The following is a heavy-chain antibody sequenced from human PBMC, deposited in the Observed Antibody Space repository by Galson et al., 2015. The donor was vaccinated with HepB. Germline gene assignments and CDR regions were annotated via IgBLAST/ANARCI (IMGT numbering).Heavy chain of an antibody. CDR1: GFTFSSYW. CDR3: ARAPDGSPMRH. V-gene: IGHV3-74*01. Sequence: SLRLSCAASGFTFSSYWMHWVRQAPGKGLVWVSRINSDGSSTSYADSVKGRFTISRDNAKNTLYLQMNSLRAEDTAVYYCARAPDGSPMRHWGQGTLVTVSS. D-gene: IGHD1-26*01. CDR2: INSDGSST. J-gene: IGHJ4*02.